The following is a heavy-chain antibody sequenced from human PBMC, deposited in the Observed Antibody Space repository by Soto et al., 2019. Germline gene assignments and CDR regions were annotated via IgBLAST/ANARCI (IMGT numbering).Heavy chain of an antibody. CDR3: ARDGWGSNWYFDL. Sequence: GGSLRLSCGAPGVTFKDYGMHWVRQAPGKSLEWVAVISYDGKQTYYADSVKGRFTISKDKSKRTLFLQMNSLRVDDTAVYYCARDGWGSNWYFDLWGRGTMVTVYS. CDR1: GVTFKDYG. J-gene: IGHJ2*01. D-gene: IGHD3-16*01. V-gene: IGHV3-30*03. CDR2: ISYDGKQT.